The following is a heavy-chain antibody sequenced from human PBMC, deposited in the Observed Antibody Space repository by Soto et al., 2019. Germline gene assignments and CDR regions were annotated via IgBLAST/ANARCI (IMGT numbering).Heavy chain of an antibody. V-gene: IGHV4-4*02. Sequence: XETLSLTGTVYGDSITNNDWWSWVRQPPGKGPELIGEIYHTGIANYNPSLESRVAFSVDKSKNQFSLSLTSVTAADTAVYYCVSKLGPYYYGLDFWGQGTTVTVSS. CDR1: GDSITNNDW. CDR2: IYHTGIA. J-gene: IGHJ6*02. D-gene: IGHD3-16*01. CDR3: VSKLGPYYYGLDF.